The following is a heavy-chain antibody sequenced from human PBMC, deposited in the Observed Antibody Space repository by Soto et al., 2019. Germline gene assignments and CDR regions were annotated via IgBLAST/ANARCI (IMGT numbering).Heavy chain of an antibody. CDR1: GFTGSSYG. J-gene: IGHJ6*02. V-gene: IGHV3-30*03. Sequence: QVQLVESGGGVVQPGRSLRLSCAASGFTGSSYGMHWVRQAPGKGLEWVAVISYDGSNKYYADSVKGRFTISRDNSKNTMYLQRNSLRAEDTDVYYCAMKSIAERPISDDYFYGMDVWGQGTTVTVSS. D-gene: IGHD6-6*01. CDR3: AMKSIAERPISDDYFYGMDV. CDR2: ISYDGSNK.